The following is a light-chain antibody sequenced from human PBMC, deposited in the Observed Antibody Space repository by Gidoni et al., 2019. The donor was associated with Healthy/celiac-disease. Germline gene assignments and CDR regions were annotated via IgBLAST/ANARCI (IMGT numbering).Light chain of an antibody. CDR2: DAS. CDR3: QQRSNWPRLIT. Sequence: IVLTQSPATLSLSPGERATLSCRASQSVSSYLAWYQQKPGQAPRLLIYDASNRATGIPARFSGSGSGTDFTLTISSLEPEDFAVYYCQQRSNWPRLITFGQGTRLEIK. J-gene: IGKJ5*01. V-gene: IGKV3-11*01. CDR1: QSVSSY.